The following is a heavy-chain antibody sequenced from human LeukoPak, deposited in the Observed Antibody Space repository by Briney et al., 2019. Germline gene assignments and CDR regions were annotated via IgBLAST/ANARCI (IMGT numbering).Heavy chain of an antibody. J-gene: IGHJ5*02. CDR3: ARDYYDSSGYPRSYNWFDP. Sequence: GASVNVSCKASGYTFTSYYMHWVRQAPGQGLEWMGIINPSGGSTSYAQKFQGRVTMTRDTSTSTVYMELSSLRSEDTAVYYCARDYYDSSGYPRSYNWFDPWGQGTLVTVSS. CDR1: GYTFTSYY. V-gene: IGHV1-46*01. D-gene: IGHD3-22*01. CDR2: INPSGGST.